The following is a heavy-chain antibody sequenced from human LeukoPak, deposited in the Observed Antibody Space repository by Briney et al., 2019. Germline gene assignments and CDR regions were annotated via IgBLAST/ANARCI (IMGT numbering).Heavy chain of an antibody. V-gene: IGHV3-48*04. D-gene: IGHD1-26*01. J-gene: IGHJ4*02. CDR1: GFAFSSYT. CDR3: ARDTSDALIVGAFGY. CDR2: ISSSGSTI. Sequence: GGSLRLSCTASGFAFSSYTMNWVRQAPGKGLEWVSYISSSGSTIYYADSVKGRFTISRDNAKNSLYLQMNSLRAEDTAVYYCARDTSDALIVGAFGYWGQGTLVTVSS.